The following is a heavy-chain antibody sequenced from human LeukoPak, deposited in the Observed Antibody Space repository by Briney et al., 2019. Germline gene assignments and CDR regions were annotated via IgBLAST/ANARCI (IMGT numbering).Heavy chain of an antibody. Sequence: SETQSLTCTVSGGSISSYYWSWIRQPAGKGLEWIGRIYTSGSTNYNPSLKSRVTMSVDTSKNQFSLKLSSVTAADTAVYYCARVAPAAIIIFEQYYFDYWGQGTLVTVSS. J-gene: IGHJ4*02. CDR1: GGSISSYY. D-gene: IGHD2-2*02. CDR3: ARVAPAAIIIFEQYYFDY. CDR2: IYTSGST. V-gene: IGHV4-4*07.